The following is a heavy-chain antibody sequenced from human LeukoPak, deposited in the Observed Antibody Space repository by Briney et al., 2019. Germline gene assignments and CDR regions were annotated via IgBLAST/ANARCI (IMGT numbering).Heavy chain of an antibody. CDR2: IKGDGTIT. J-gene: IGHJ4*02. CDR1: GFIFSDYW. CDR3: ARDGPAATGPDLDY. Sequence: AGGSLRLSCAASGFIFSDYWMHWVRQVPGKGLVWVSTIKGDGTITNYADSVKGRFTISRDNAKNTLYLQMNSLRVEDSGIYYCARDGPAATGPDLDYWGQGTLVTASS. V-gene: IGHV3-74*01. D-gene: IGHD6-13*01.